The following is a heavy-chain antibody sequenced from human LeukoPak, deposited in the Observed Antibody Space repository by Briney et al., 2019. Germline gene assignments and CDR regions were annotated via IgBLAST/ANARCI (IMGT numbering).Heavy chain of an antibody. CDR3: ARDLRYYDSSGAFDY. CDR2: ISSSGSTI. V-gene: IGHV3-48*03. J-gene: IGHJ4*02. Sequence: GGSLRLSCGASGFMFATYDMHWVRQAPGKGLEWVSYISSSGSTIYYADSVKGRFTISRDNAKNSLYLQMNSLRAEDTAVYYCARDLRYYDSSGAFDYWGQGTLVTVSS. D-gene: IGHD3-22*01. CDR1: GFMFATYD.